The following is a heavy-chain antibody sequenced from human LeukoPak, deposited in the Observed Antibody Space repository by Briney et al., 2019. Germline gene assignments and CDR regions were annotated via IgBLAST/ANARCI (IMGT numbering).Heavy chain of an antibody. CDR3: ARLNIVVVPAKKYYFDY. D-gene: IGHD2-2*01. J-gene: IGHJ4*02. Sequence: SETLSLTCTVSGYSLSSGFFCDWIRQSPGKGLEWIGSIYYSGSTYYNPSLKSRVTISVDTSKNQFSLKLSSVTAADTAVYYCARLNIVVVPAKKYYFDYWGQGTLVTVSS. V-gene: IGHV4-38-2*02. CDR2: IYYSGST. CDR1: GYSLSSGFF.